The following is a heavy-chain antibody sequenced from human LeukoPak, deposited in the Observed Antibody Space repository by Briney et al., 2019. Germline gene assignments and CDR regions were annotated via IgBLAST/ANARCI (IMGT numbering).Heavy chain of an antibody. V-gene: IGHV3-20*04. Sequence: PGGSPRLSCAASGFTFDDYGMSWVRQAPGKGLEWVSGINWNGGSTGYADSVKGRFTISRDNAKNSLYLQMNSLRAEDTALYYCARAHLRASAFDIWGQGTMVTVSS. CDR3: ARAHLRASAFDI. D-gene: IGHD4-17*01. J-gene: IGHJ3*02. CDR2: INWNGGST. CDR1: GFTFDDYG.